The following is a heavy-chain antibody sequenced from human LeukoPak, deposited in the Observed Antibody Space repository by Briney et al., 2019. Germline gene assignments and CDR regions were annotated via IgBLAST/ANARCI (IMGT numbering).Heavy chain of an antibody. CDR3: VKLYSSSWLDAFDI. J-gene: IGHJ3*02. CDR2: ISSNGGST. CDR1: GFTFSSYA. Sequence: PGGSLRLSCSASGFTFSSYAMHWVRQAPGKGLEYVSAISSNGGSTYYAGSVKGRFTISRDNSKNTLYLQMSSLRAEDTAVYYCVKLYSSSWLDAFDIWGQGTMVTVSS. D-gene: IGHD6-13*01. V-gene: IGHV3-64D*06.